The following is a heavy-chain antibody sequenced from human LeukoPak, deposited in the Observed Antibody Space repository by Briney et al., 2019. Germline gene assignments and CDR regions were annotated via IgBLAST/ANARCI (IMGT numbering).Heavy chain of an antibody. Sequence: SETLSLTCAVYGGSFSGYYWSWIRQPPGKGLEWIGEINHSRSTNYNPSLKSRVTISVDTSKNQFSLKLSSVTAADTAVYYCARPSRYYGSGSSYFDYWGQGTLVTVSS. D-gene: IGHD3-10*01. CDR1: GGSFSGYY. V-gene: IGHV4-34*01. CDR3: ARPSRYYGSGSSYFDY. J-gene: IGHJ4*02. CDR2: INHSRST.